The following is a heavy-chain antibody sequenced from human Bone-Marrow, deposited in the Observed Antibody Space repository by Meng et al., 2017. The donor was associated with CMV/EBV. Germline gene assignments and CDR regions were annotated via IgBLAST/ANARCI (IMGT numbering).Heavy chain of an antibody. J-gene: IGHJ5*02. CDR3: TFSGGDNT. CDR1: RVTLSGSA. CDR2: IRSKANNYAT. D-gene: IGHD2-21*02. V-gene: IGHV3-73*01. Sequence: GESLRHSCAVSRVTLSGSAIHWVRQASGIGLEWVGRIRSKANNYATAYAASVKGRLTIPRDDSKNTAYLQMNSLKTEDTAVYYCTFSGGDNTWGQGTLVTVSS.